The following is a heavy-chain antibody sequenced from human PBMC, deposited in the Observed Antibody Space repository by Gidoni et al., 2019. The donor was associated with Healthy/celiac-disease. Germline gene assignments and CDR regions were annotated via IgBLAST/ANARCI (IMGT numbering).Heavy chain of an antibody. CDR2: ISSSSSTI. CDR3: ARDRGNYYDSSGYSPLDYYYGMDV. Sequence: EVQLVESGGGLVQPGGSVRLACAASWFTFSSYSLHLVRPAPGKGLGWVSYISSSSSTIYYADSVKGRFTISRDNAKNSLYLQMNSLRAEDTAVYYCARDRGNYYDSSGYSPLDYYYGMDVWGQGTTVTVSS. V-gene: IGHV3-48*01. D-gene: IGHD3-22*01. J-gene: IGHJ6*02. CDR1: WFTFSSYS.